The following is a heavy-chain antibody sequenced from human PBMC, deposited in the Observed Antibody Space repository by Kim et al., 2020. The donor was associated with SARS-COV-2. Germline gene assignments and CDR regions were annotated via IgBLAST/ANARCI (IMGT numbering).Heavy chain of an antibody. J-gene: IGHJ2*01. V-gene: IGHV4-59*01. D-gene: IGHD3-22*01. CDR1: GGSISSYY. CDR3: ARVSLGAGDYYDSSGYYYWYFEL. CDR2: IYYSGST. Sequence: SETLSLTCTVSGGSISSYYWSWIRQPPGKGLEWVGYIYYSGSTNYNPSLRSGVTISVYTSKNQFSLKLSSVTAADTAVYYCARVSLGAGDYYDSSGYYYWYFELWGRGTLVTVSS.